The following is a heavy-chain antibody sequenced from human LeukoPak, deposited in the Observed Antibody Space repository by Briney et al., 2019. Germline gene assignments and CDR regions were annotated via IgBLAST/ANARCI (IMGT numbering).Heavy chain of an antibody. V-gene: IGHV3-48*01. J-gene: IGHJ4*02. CDR3: ARRLAY. CDR1: GFTFSNSG. CDR2: ISDSGSTV. Sequence: GGSLRLSCAASGFTFSNSGMNWVRQAPGKGLEWVSYISDSGSTVYYADSVKGRFTVSRDNAKSSLFLQVNSLRAEDTAVYYCARRLAYWGQGTLVTVSS.